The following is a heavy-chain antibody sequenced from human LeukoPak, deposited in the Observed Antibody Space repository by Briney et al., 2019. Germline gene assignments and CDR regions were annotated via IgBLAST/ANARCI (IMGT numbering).Heavy chain of an antibody. CDR2: INPSGGST. D-gene: IGHD6-13*01. CDR1: GYTFTSYY. CDR3: ARDLRRGSSSWYVSGGDY. Sequence: ASVKVSCKASGYTFTSYYMHWVRQAPGQGLEWMGIINPSGGSTSYAQKFQGRVTMTRDTSISTAYMELSRLRSDDTAVYYCARDLRRGSSSWYVSGGDYWGQGTLVTVSS. V-gene: IGHV1-46*01. J-gene: IGHJ4*02.